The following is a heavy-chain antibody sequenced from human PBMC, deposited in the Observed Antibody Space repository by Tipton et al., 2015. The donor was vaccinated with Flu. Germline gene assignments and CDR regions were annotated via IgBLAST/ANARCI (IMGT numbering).Heavy chain of an antibody. CDR2: ISGDGDNP. J-gene: IGHJ6*02. V-gene: IGHV3-23*01. CDR1: GFNFRTHV. CDR3: AKDRIASKFFYNGMDV. Sequence: TASGFNFRTHVMSWVRQAPGKGPEWVAVISGDGDNPHYADSVKGRFTISRDNSKNTLFLQMNSLRLEDTATYHCAKDRIASKFFYNGMDVWGQGTTVTVTS.